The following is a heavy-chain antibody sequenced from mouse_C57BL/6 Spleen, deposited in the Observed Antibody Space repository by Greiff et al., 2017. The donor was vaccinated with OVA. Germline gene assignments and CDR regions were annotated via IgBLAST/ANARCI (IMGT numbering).Heavy chain of an antibody. D-gene: IGHD1-1*01. V-gene: IGHV1-55*01. J-gene: IGHJ1*03. Sequence: QVQLQQPGAELVKPGASVKMSCTASGYTFTSYWITWVQQRPGQGLEWIGDIYPGSGSTNYNAKFKSKATLTVDTSASTDYMQLSSLTSEDSAVYDCASVYGSSTYWYFDFWGTGTTVTVSS. CDR1: GYTFTSYW. CDR2: IYPGSGST. CDR3: ASVYGSSTYWYFDF.